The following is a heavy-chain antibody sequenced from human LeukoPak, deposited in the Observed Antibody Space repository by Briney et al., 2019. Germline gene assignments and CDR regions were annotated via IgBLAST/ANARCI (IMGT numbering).Heavy chain of an antibody. V-gene: IGHV4-39*07. Sequence: SETLSLTCTVSGGSISSSSYYWGWIRQPPGKGLEWIGSIYYSGSTYYNPSLKSRVTISVDTSKNQFSLKLSSVTAADTAVYYCATTWWGLNWFDPWGQGTLVTVSS. D-gene: IGHD1-26*01. CDR2: IYYSGST. J-gene: IGHJ5*02. CDR3: ATTWWGLNWFDP. CDR1: GGSISSSSYY.